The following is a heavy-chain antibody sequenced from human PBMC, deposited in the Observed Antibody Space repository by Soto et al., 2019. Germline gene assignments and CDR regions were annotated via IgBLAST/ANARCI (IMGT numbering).Heavy chain of an antibody. CDR2: ISSSSSYI. J-gene: IGHJ6*03. V-gene: IGHV3-21*01. D-gene: IGHD6-13*01. CDR1: GFTFSSYS. CDR3: ARDAIADQRFHHYYYYMDV. Sequence: GGSLRLSCAASGFTFSSYSMNWVRQAPGKGLEWVSSISSSSSYIYYADSVKGRFTISRDNAKNSLYLQMNSLRAEDTAVYYCARDAIADQRFHHYYYYMDVRGKGTTVTVSS.